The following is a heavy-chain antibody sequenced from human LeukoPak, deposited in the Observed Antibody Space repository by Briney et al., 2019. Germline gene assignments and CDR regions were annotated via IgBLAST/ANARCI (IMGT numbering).Heavy chain of an antibody. V-gene: IGHV3-23*01. J-gene: IGHJ4*02. CDR2: ISGSGGST. Sequence: AGSLRLTCAASGCTLSQSARSWVRQAPGKGLEWVSAISGSGGSTYYADSVSGLFMISGDNSKNTLFLQMNILSAEDAAVYYCADQRYYYDSSSIDYWGQGTLVTVSS. CDR1: GCTLSQSA. D-gene: IGHD3-22*01. CDR3: ADQRYYYDSSSIDY.